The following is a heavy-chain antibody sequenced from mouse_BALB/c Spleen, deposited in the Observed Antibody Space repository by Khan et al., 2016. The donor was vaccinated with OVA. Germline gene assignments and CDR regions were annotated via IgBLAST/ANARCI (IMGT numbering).Heavy chain of an antibody. J-gene: IGHJ4*01. CDR1: GFTFSTYA. CDR3: ARSLVDYHAMDY. Sequence: EVELVESGGGLVKPGGSLKLSCSASGFTFSTYAMSWVRQTPEKRLECVATISTGGHYTFYPDSVKGRFTIYRDNAKNTLYLQMSSLRSEDTAMYYCARSLVDYHAMDYWGQGTSVTVSS. V-gene: IGHV5-9-3*01. CDR2: ISTGGHYT. D-gene: IGHD2-2*01.